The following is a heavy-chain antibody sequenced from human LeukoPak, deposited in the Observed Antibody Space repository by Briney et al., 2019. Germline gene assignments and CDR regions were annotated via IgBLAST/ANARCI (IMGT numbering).Heavy chain of an antibody. J-gene: IGHJ4*02. D-gene: IGHD3-10*01. CDR1: GGSIGSSSYY. CDR2: IYYSGST. CDR3: ARQGILWFGESSDY. Sequence: SETLSLTCTVSGGSIGSSSYYWGWIRQPPGKGLEWIGSIYYSGSTYYNPSLKSRVTISVDTSKNQFSLKLSSVTAADTAVYYCARQGILWFGESSDYWGQGTLVTVSS. V-gene: IGHV4-39*01.